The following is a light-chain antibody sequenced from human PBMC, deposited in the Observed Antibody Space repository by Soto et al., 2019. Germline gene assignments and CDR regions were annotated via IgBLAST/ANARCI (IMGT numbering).Light chain of an antibody. J-gene: IGKJ1*01. CDR1: QSVSTY. CDR2: DAS. Sequence: EIVLTHSLATMSLSPGDRATLFCRASQSVSTYLAWYQQTPGRPPRLLIYDASKRAPGIPARFSGSGSGTDFTLTVSSLEPEDFAVYYCQQSSNWQGTFGRGTKVDIK. V-gene: IGKV3-11*01. CDR3: QQSSNWQGT.